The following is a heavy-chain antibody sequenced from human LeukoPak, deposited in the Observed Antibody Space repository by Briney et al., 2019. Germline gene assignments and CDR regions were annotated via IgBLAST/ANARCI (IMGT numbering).Heavy chain of an antibody. CDR3: ARLERAMAKGRGAFDI. CDR1: GYTFTSYG. D-gene: IGHD5-18*01. V-gene: IGHV1-18*01. Sequence: PRASVKVSCKASGYTFTSYGISWVRQAPGQGLEWMGWISAYNGNTNYAQKLQGRVTMTTDTSTSTAYMELRSLRSDDTAVYYCARLERAMAKGRGAFDIWGQGTMVTVSS. CDR2: ISAYNGNT. J-gene: IGHJ3*02.